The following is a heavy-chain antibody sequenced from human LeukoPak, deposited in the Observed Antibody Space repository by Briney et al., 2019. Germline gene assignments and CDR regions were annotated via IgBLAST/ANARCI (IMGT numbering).Heavy chain of an antibody. V-gene: IGHV3-33*03. CDR1: QFRFPFSHYG. CDR3: AKDAQRGFDYSNSLEY. CDR2: IWSDGTNR. D-gene: IGHD4-11*01. J-gene: IGHJ4*02. Sequence: GKSLTLSCVASQFRFPFSHYGMPWARQAPGRGLGGVVVIWSDGTNRYYADSVKGRFTISRDNSKNTVYLQMNSLRAEDTAVYFCAKDAQRGFDYSNSLEYWGQGTLVTVSS.